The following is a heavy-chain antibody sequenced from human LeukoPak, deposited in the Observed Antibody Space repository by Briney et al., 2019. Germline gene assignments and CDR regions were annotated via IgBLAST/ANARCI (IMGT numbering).Heavy chain of an antibody. J-gene: IGHJ4*02. CDR1: GFTFSSFW. CDR2: IKQDGSER. Sequence: PGESLRLACAASGFTFSSFWMNWVRQAPGKGLEWVANIKQDGSERNYVDSVKGRSTISRDNAKNALFLQMNSLRAEDTAVYYCARSYSGNSDLNYWGQGTLVTVSS. V-gene: IGHV3-7*01. D-gene: IGHD4-23*01. CDR3: ARSYSGNSDLNY.